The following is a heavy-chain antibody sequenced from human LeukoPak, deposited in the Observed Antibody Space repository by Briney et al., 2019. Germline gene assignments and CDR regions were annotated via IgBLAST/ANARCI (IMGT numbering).Heavy chain of an antibody. J-gene: IGHJ5*02. CDR1: GYTFTSYG. Sequence: GASVKVSCKASGYTFTSYGISWVRQAPGQGLEWVGWINPNSGGAKYAQKSQDRVTMTRDTSISTAYMGLSRLRSDDTAVYYCAKGRVVAGSKSLTYHWLDPWGQGTLVTVSS. CDR3: AKGRVVAGSKSLTYHWLDP. CDR2: INPNSGGA. V-gene: IGHV1-2*02. D-gene: IGHD6-19*01.